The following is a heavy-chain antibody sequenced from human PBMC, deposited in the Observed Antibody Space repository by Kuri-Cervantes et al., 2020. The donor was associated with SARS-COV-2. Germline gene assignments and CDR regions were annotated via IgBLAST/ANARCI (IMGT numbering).Heavy chain of an antibody. CDR3: ARRNRNYDVWSGYDN. J-gene: IGHJ4*02. V-gene: IGHV3-48*04. D-gene: IGHD3-3*01. Sequence: GESLKISCAASGFTFSSYSMNWVRQAPGKGLEWVSYISSSGSTIYYADSVKGRFTISRDNDKNSLYLQMNSLRAEDTAVYYCARRNRNYDVWSGYDNWGQGTLVTVSS. CDR1: GFTFSSYS. CDR2: ISSSGSTI.